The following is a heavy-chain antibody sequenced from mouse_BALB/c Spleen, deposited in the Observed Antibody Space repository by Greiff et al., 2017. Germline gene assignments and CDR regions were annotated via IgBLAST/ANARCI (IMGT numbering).Heavy chain of an antibody. CDR2: ISSGGSYT. Sequence: EVQLVESGGDLVKPGGSLKLSCAASGFTFSSYGMSWVRQTPDKRLEWVATISSGGSYTYYPDSVKGRFTISRDNAKNTLYLQMSSLKSEDTAMYYCAREEVRRGGYYFDYWGQGTTLTVSS. CDR1: GFTFSSYG. J-gene: IGHJ2*01. D-gene: IGHD2-14*01. V-gene: IGHV5-6*01. CDR3: AREEVRRGGYYFDY.